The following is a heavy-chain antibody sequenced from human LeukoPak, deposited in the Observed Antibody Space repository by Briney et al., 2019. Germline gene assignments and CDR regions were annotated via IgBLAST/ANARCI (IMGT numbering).Heavy chain of an antibody. J-gene: IGHJ4*02. CDR3: APGKFDY. V-gene: IGHV3-64D*06. Sequence: PGGSLRLSCAASGFTFRSYGMHWVRQAPGKGLEYVSAIDHTGGTTYYADSVKGRFAISRDNSKNTLYLQMSSLRTEDTAVYYCAPGKFDYWGQGTLVTVSS. CDR2: IDHTGGTT. CDR1: GFTFRSYG.